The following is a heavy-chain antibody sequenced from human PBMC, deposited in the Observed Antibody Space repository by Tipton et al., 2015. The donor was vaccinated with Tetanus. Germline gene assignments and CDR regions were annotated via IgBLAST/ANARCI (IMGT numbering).Heavy chain of an antibody. Sequence: TLSLTCTVSGDSISRGGYFLNLIRQRPGKGPGWIGYIYYSGDTYYNPSLKSRVSMSVDTSKNQFSLRLTSVTAADTAVYYCARANYEFPKKGPFDSWGQGALVIVSS. D-gene: IGHD3-3*01. CDR1: GDSISRGGYF. CDR3: ARANYEFPKKGPFDS. J-gene: IGHJ4*02. CDR2: IYYSGDT. V-gene: IGHV4-31*03.